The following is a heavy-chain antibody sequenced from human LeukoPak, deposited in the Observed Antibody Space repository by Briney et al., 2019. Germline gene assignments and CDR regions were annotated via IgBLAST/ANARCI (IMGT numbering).Heavy chain of an antibody. Sequence: GRSLRLSCAASGFTFSSYVMHWVRQAPGKGLEWVAIISYDGSNEYYADSVKGRFTISRDNSKNTLYLQMNSLRAADTTVYYCARDKDNSYLSAFDYWGQGTLVSVSS. CDR3: ARDKDNSYLSAFDY. V-gene: IGHV3-30*04. CDR1: GFTFSSYV. D-gene: IGHD1-1*01. CDR2: ISYDGSNE. J-gene: IGHJ4*02.